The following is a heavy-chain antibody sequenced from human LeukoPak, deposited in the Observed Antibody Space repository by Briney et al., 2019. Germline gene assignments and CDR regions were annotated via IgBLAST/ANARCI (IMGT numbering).Heavy chain of an antibody. CDR1: GGSISSYY. V-gene: IGHV4-4*07. J-gene: IGHJ3*02. D-gene: IGHD3-22*01. Sequence: SETLSLTCTVSGGSISSYYWSWIRQPAGKGLEWIGRIYTSGSTNYNPSLKSRVTMSVDTSKNQFSLKLSSVTAADTAVYYCARGRPLQNYYDSSGYRVGDAFDIWGQGTMVTVSS. CDR2: IYTSGST. CDR3: ARGRPLQNYYDSSGYRVGDAFDI.